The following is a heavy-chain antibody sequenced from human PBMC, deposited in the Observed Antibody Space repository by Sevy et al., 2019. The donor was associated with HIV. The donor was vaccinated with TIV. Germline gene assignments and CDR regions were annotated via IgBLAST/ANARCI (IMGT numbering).Heavy chain of an antibody. CDR1: GYTLTELS. D-gene: IGHD6-19*01. V-gene: IGHV1-24*01. Sequence: ASVKVSCKVSGYTLTELSMHWVRQAPGKGREWMGGFDPEDGETIYAQKFQGRDTMTEDTSTDTAYMELSSLRSEDTAVYYCATKPVAGNRYYYYYGMDVWGHGTTVTVSS. CDR2: FDPEDGET. CDR3: ATKPVAGNRYYYYYGMDV. J-gene: IGHJ6*02.